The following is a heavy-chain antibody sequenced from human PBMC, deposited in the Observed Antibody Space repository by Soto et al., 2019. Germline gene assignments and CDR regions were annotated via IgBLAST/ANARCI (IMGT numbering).Heavy chain of an antibody. CDR2: IYYSGST. CDR3: ARSTHGYSYGFYYYYYRMDV. D-gene: IGHD5-18*01. CDR1: GGSISSSSYY. J-gene: IGHJ6*02. Sequence: SETLSLTCTVSGGSISSSSYYWGWIRQPPGKGLERIGSIYYSGSTYYNPSLKSRVTISIDTSKNQFSLKLSSVTAADTAVYYCARSTHGYSYGFYYYYYRMDVWGQGTTVTVSS. V-gene: IGHV4-39*01.